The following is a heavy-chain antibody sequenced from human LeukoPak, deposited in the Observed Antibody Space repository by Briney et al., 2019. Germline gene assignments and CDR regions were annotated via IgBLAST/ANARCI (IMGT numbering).Heavy chain of an antibody. CDR2: MSYDGSNK. CDR3: ARQEGPNYYGSGSYHGFDY. CDR1: GFTFSSYA. Sequence: PGGSLRLSCAASGFTFSSYAMHWVRQAPGKGLEGVGVMSYDGSNKYYADSVKGRFTISRDNSKNTLYLQMNSLRAEDTAVYYCARQEGPNYYGSGSYHGFDYWGQGTLVTVSS. D-gene: IGHD3-10*01. J-gene: IGHJ4*02. V-gene: IGHV3-30*04.